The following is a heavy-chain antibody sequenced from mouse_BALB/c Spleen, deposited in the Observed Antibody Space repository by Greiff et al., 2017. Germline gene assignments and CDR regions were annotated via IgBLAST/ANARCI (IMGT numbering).Heavy chain of an antibody. D-gene: IGHD3-1*01. CDR2: ISSGGSYT. CDR1: GFTFSSYG. V-gene: IGHV5-6*01. J-gene: IGHJ3*01. Sequence: EVKVVESGGDLVKPGGSLKLSCAASGFTFSSYGMSWVRQTPDKRLEWVATISSGGSYTYYPDSVKGRFTISRDNAKNTLYLQMSSLKSEDTAMYYCARETWGLRFAYWGQGTLVTVSA. CDR3: ARETWGLRFAY.